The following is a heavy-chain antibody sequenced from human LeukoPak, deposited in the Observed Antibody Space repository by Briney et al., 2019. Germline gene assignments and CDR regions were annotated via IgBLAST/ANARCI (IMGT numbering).Heavy chain of an antibody. CDR3: TTSGQSYYYDSSGYRSSYYFDY. D-gene: IGHD3-22*01. J-gene: IGHJ4*02. CDR1: GLRFSSYS. V-gene: IGHV3-21*01. Sequence: GGPLGLSCEASGLRFSSYSMNWVRRAPGKGLEWVSLISSSSSDIYYADSVKGRFTISRDNAKNSLYLQMNSLRAEDTAVYYCTTSGQSYYYDSSGYRSSYYFDYWGQGTLVTVSS. CDR2: ISSSSSDI.